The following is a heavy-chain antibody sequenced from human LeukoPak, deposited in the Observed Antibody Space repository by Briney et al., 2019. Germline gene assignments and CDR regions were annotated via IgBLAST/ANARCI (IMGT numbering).Heavy chain of an antibody. Sequence: GTSVKVSCKASGGTFSSYAISWVRQAPGQGLEWMGRIIPILGIANYAQKFQGRVTITADKSTSTAYMELSSLRSEDTAVYYCARYYRGLWFGESLLHWGQGTLVTVSS. CDR3: ARYYRGLWFGESLLH. V-gene: IGHV1-69*04. CDR2: IIPILGIA. J-gene: IGHJ1*01. CDR1: GGTFSSYA. D-gene: IGHD3-10*01.